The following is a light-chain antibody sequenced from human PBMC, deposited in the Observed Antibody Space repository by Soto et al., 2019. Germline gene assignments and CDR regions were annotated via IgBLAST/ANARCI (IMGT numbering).Light chain of an antibody. J-gene: IGKJ2*01. Sequence: DIQMTQSPSSLSASVGDRVTITRRASQSIGRSLNWYQQKPGKVPKLLIYAASSLQSGVPSKFSGSGSGTDFTLTISSLHAEDFATYYCQQSDKIPYTFGQGTKLEMK. V-gene: IGKV1-39*01. CDR3: QQSDKIPYT. CDR1: QSIGRS. CDR2: AAS.